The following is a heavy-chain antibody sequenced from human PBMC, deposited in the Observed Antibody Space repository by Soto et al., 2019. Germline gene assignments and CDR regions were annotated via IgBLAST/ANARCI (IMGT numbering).Heavy chain of an antibody. CDR1: GFTFSSYG. J-gene: IGHJ6*02. V-gene: IGHV3-30*18. D-gene: IGHD2-2*01. Sequence: QVQLVESGGGVVQPGRSLRLSCAASGFTFSSYGMHWVRQAPGKGLEWVAVISYDGSNKYYADSVKGRFTISRDNSKHTLYMQMNSMRAEDTAVYYCAKNPTEPCSSTSCYTRGMDVWGQGTTVTVSS. CDR2: ISYDGSNK. CDR3: AKNPTEPCSSTSCYTRGMDV.